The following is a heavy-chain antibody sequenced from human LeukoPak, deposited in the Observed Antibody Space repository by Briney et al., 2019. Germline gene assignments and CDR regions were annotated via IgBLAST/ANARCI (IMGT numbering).Heavy chain of an antibody. Sequence: SQTQSLTCTVSGGSISSGSFYWSWIRQPAGRGLEWIGRMFTSGSTNYNPSLKSRVTISVDTSKNQFSLKLTPVTAADTAVYYCAREGGAYAFDIWGQGTMVTVSS. D-gene: IGHD3-16*01. J-gene: IGHJ3*02. V-gene: IGHV4-61*02. CDR3: AREGGAYAFDI. CDR2: MFTSGST. CDR1: GGSISSGSFY.